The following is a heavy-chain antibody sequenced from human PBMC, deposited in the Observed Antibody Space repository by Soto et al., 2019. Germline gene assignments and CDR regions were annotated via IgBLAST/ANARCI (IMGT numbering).Heavy chain of an antibody. CDR2: IYYSGST. D-gene: IGHD6-19*01. V-gene: IGHV4-59*01. CDR1: GGSISSYY. CDR3: ASVPAVAEVGFFDY. J-gene: IGHJ4*02. Sequence: SETLSLTCTVSGGSISSYYWSWIRQPPGKGLEWIGYIYYSGSTNYNPSLKSRVTISVDTSKNQFSLKLSSVTAADTAVYYCASVPAVAEVGFFDYWGQGTLVTVSS.